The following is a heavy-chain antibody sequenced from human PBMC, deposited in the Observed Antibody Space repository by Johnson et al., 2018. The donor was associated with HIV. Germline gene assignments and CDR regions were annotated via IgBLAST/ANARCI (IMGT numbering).Heavy chain of an antibody. J-gene: IGHJ3*02. CDR3: AKESETYGGNIGFEHPFDI. CDR2: ISYDGSNK. CDR1: GFTFSSYA. D-gene: IGHD4-23*01. Sequence: QVQLVESGGGVVQPGRSLRLSCAASGFTFSSYAMHWVRQAPGKGLEWVAVISYDGSNKYYADSVKGRITISSDNSKNTLYLQMNSLRAEDTAVYYCAKESETYGGNIGFEHPFDIWGQGTMVTVSS. V-gene: IGHV3-30-3*01.